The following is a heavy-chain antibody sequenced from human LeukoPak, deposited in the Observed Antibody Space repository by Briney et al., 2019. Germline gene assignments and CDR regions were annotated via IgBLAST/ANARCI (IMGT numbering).Heavy chain of an antibody. D-gene: IGHD6-13*01. CDR1: GYTFTNYY. Sequence: EASVKVSCKASGYTFTNYYIHWVRQAPGQGLEWMGWINTNTGNPTYAQGFTGRFVFSLDTSVSTAYLQISSLKAEDTAVYYCARTPFYSSSWYKDYWGQGTLVTVSS. CDR3: ARTPFYSSSWYKDY. CDR2: INTNTGNP. V-gene: IGHV7-4-1*02. J-gene: IGHJ4*02.